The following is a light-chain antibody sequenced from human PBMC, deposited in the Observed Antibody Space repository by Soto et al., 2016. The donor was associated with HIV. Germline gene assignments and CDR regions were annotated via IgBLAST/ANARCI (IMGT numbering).Light chain of an antibody. CDR3: QQYKTYPLT. J-gene: IGKJ4*01. V-gene: IGKV1-39*01. CDR1: QNIFSY. Sequence: DIQMTQSPSSLSASVGDRVTITCRASQNIFSYLNWYQQKPGKAPKLLIYSASSLQSGVPSRFSGSGSETDFALTISSLQPEDFATYFCQQYKTYPLTFGGGTKVQIK. CDR2: SAS.